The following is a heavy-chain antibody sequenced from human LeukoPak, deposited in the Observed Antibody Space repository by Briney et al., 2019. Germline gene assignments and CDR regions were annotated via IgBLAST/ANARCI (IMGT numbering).Heavy chain of an antibody. J-gene: IGHJ3*02. Sequence: GGSLRLSCAASGFTFAIHAMTWVRQAPGKGLEWVSGISGDGASTHYAESVKGQFTISRDNSQNTLFLQMNSLRVEDTAIYYCAKDSYVSGRPLHTFDIWGQGTMVTVSS. V-gene: IGHV3-23*01. CDR2: ISGDGAST. CDR1: GFTFAIHA. CDR3: AKDSYVSGRPLHTFDI. D-gene: IGHD3-10*01.